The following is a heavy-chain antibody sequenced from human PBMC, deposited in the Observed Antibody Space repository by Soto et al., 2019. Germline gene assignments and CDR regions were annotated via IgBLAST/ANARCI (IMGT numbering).Heavy chain of an antibody. V-gene: IGHV4-4*02. D-gene: IGHD3-22*01. CDR2: IYHTGTT. Sequence: SETLSLTCFVSGGSISSTYWWSWVRQTPGKRLEWIGQIYHTGTTSYNPSLKSRVTISVDTSKNQFSLKLSSVTAADTAVYYCARGRITMIVGGYFQHWGQGTLVTVSS. CDR3: ARGRITMIVGGYFQH. J-gene: IGHJ1*01. CDR1: GGSISSTYW.